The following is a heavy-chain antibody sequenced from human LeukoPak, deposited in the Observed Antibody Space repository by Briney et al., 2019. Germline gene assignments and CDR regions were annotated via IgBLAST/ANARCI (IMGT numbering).Heavy chain of an antibody. CDR2: ISSSSSYI. CDR3: AREKGGATGY. V-gene: IGHV3-21*01. CDR1: GFTFSSYS. Sequence: GGSLRLSCAASGFTFSSYSMNWVRQAPGKGLEWVSSISSSSSYIYYADSVKGRFTISRDNAKNSLYLQINSLRAEDTAVYYCAREKGGATGYWGQGTLVTVSS. J-gene: IGHJ4*02. D-gene: IGHD1-26*01.